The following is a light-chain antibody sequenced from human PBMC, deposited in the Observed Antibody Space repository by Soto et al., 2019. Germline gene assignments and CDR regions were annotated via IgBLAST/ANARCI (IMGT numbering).Light chain of an antibody. Sequence: EIVMTQSPGSLSVSPGERATLSCRASQSVSRTLAWYQQKPGQAPRLLIYGASTRATGIPARFSGRGSGTDFTLTISSLQSEDFAVYYCQQYDSWRYTFGQGTRLEIK. CDR1: QSVSRT. V-gene: IGKV3-15*01. CDR2: GAS. CDR3: QQYDSWRYT. J-gene: IGKJ5*01.